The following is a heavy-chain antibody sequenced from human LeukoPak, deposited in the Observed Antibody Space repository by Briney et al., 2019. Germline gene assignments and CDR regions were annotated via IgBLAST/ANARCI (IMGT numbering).Heavy chain of an antibody. CDR1: GLTFTTYA. V-gene: IGHV3-23*01. CDR3: AKGLRGDYSTTEYFFDY. CDR2: ISASGVST. D-gene: IGHD4-17*01. Sequence: PGGSLRLSCADSGLTFTTYAMSWVRQAPGKGLEWVSAISASGVSTFYPDSVKGRFTISRDNSKNTLYLQLSSPRAEDTAVYYCAKGLRGDYSTTEYFFDYWGQGALVTVSS. J-gene: IGHJ4*02.